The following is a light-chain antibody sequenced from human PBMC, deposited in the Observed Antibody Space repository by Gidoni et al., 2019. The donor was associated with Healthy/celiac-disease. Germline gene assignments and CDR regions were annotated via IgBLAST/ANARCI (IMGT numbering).Light chain of an antibody. J-gene: IGKJ4*01. CDR3: QQYGSSPLT. CDR2: GAS. V-gene: IGKV3-20*01. Sequence: ELVLTQSPGTLSLSPGERATLSCRASQSVSSSYLAWYQQKPGQAPRLLIYGASSRATGTPDRFSGSGSGTDFTLTISRLEPEDFAVYYCQQYGSSPLTFXGXTKVXIK. CDR1: QSVSSSY.